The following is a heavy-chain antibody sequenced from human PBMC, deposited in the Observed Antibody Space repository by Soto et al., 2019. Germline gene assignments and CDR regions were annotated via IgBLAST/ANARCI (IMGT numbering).Heavy chain of an antibody. J-gene: IGHJ6*02. CDR2: IKQDGSEK. CDR3: ARDYEVGQPARRYYYYGMDV. D-gene: IGHD1-26*01. CDR1: GFTFSSYW. V-gene: IGHV3-7*05. Sequence: GGSLRLSCAASGFTFSSYWMSWVRQAPGKGLEWVANIKQDGSEKYYVDSVKGRFTISRDNAKNSLYLQMNSLRAEDTAVYYCARDYEVGQPARRYYYYGMDVWGQGTTVTVSS.